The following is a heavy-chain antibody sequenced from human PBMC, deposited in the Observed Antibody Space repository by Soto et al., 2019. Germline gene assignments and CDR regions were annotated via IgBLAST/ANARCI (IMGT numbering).Heavy chain of an antibody. Sequence: QVHLQESGPGLVKPSETLSLTCTVSGGSISTYYWSWIRQSPGKGLEWIAYINYSGSTNDNPSLKSRVTISLDTSRDQFTLKLSSVTAADTAVYFCARHGNWYYDLWGRGTLVTVSS. CDR2: INYSGST. V-gene: IGHV4-59*08. J-gene: IGHJ2*01. CDR1: GGSISTYY. CDR3: ARHGNWYYDL.